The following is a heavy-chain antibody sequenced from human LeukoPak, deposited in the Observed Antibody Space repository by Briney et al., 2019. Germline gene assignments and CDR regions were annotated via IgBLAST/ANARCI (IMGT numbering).Heavy chain of an antibody. Sequence: ASVKVSCKASGGTFSSYAISWVRQAPGQGLEWMGGIIPIFGTANYAQKFQGRVTNTADESTSTAYLGLRSLRSDDKGVYYCARSNRGDYYDILTGYYTDNWFGPWGQGTPVPVSS. J-gene: IGHJ5*02. CDR2: IIPIFGTA. CDR3: ARSNRGDYYDILTGYYTDNWFGP. CDR1: GGTFSSYA. V-gene: IGHV1-69*13. D-gene: IGHD3-9*01.